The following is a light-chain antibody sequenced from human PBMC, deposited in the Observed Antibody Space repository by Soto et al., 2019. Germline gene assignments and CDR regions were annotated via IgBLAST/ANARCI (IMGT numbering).Light chain of an antibody. J-gene: IGKJ4*01. V-gene: IGKV3-20*01. CDR2: GTS. CDR1: LSVGSSY. CDR3: QQCGISPLT. Sequence: EVVLTQSPGTLSLSPGERSALSCSASLSVGSSYLAWYQQKPGQAPRLLIYGTSSRATGIPDRFSGSGSGTDFTLTISRLDPEDFAVYYCQQCGISPLTFGGGTKVDI.